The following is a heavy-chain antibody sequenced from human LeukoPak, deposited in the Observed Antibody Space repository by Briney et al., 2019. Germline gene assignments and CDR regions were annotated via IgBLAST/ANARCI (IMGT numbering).Heavy chain of an antibody. V-gene: IGHV4-39*01. J-gene: IGHJ4*02. CDR1: GGSISGSDLY. D-gene: IGHD2-2*02. CDR2: IHSSGNS. CDR3: ARAPSCSSTSCYTGLQIPVFDY. Sequence: SETLSLTCTVSGGSISGSDLYWGWIRQLPGTGLEWIGNIHSSGNSFCNPSLKSRVTISVDTSKSQFSLNLSSVTAADTAVYYCARAPSCSSTSCYTGLQIPVFDYWGQGTLVTVSS.